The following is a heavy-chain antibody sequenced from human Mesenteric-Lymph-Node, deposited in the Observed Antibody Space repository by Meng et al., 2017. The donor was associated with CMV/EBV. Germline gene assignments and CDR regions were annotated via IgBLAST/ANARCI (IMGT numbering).Heavy chain of an antibody. D-gene: IGHD5-12*01. CDR2: INAGNGNT. CDR1: GYPFTSYA. J-gene: IGHJ4*02. V-gene: IGHV1-3*01. CDR3: ARDLYSGHGPGEF. Sequence: CRASGYPFTSYAMHWVRQAPGQRLEWMGWINAGNGNTKYSQKFQGRVTITRDTSASTAYMELSSLRSEDTAVYYCARDLYSGHGPGEFWGQGTLVTVSS.